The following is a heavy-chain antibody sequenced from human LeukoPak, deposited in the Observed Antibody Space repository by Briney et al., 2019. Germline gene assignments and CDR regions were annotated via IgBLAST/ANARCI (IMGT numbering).Heavy chain of an antibody. CDR3: ARDGSSGYPDY. D-gene: IGHD3-22*01. V-gene: IGHV3-11*04. CDR1: GLTFSDAW. CDR2: ISSSGSTI. J-gene: IGHJ4*02. Sequence: PGGSLRLSCAASGLTFSDAWMSWVRQAPGQGLEWVSYISSSGSTIHYADSVKGRFTISRDNAKNSLYLQMNSLRAEDTAVYYCARDGSSGYPDYWGQGTLVTVSS.